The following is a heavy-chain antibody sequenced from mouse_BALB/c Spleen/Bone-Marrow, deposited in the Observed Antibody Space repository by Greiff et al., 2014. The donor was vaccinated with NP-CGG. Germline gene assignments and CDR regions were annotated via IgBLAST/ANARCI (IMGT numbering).Heavy chain of an antibody. CDR3: ARNWAFDY. CDR2: IDPSDSET. V-gene: IGHV1-61*01. D-gene: IGHD4-1*01. J-gene: IGHJ2*01. CDR1: GYTFTSYW. Sequence: VKLQESGAELVRPGASVKLSYKASGYTFTSYWMNWVKQRPGQGLEWIGIIDPSDSETHYNQMFKDKATLTVDKSSNTAYIQLSSLTSEDSAVYYCARNWAFDYWGQGTTLTVSS.